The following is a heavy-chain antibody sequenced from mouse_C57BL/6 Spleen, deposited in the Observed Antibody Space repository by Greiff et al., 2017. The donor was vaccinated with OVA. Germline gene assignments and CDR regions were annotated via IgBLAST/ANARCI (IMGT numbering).Heavy chain of an antibody. V-gene: IGHV1-22*01. J-gene: IGHJ2*01. Sequence: VQLKEPGPELVKPGASVKMSCKASGYTFTDYNMHWVKQSHGKSLEWIGYINPNNGGTSYNQKFKGKATLTVNKSYSTAYLQLRSLPSEDSAVYYCARSVWAPSLDYWGQGTTLTVSS. CDR1: GYTFTDYN. CDR3: ARSVWAPSLDY. CDR2: INPNNGGT.